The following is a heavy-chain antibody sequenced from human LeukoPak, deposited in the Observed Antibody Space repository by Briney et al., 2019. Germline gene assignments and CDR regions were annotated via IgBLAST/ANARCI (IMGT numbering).Heavy chain of an antibody. J-gene: IGHJ6*03. D-gene: IGHD1-7*01. Sequence: ASVKVSCKASGYTFTGYYMHWVRQAPGQGLEWMGIINPSGGSTSYAQKFQGRVTMTRDMSTSTVYMELSSLRSEDTAVYYCARGRRTGTTSPYYYYMDVWGKGTTVTVSS. V-gene: IGHV1-46*01. CDR2: INPSGGST. CDR3: ARGRRTGTTSPYYYYMDV. CDR1: GYTFTGYY.